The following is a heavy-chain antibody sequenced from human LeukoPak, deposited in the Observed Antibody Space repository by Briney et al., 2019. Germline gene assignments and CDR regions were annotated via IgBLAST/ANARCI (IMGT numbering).Heavy chain of an antibody. CDR2: IIPIFGTA. J-gene: IGHJ3*02. CDR1: GGTISSYA. V-gene: IGHV1-69*05. CDR3: ASGGYSSTSDAFDI. D-gene: IGHD6-13*01. Sequence: ASVKVSCKASGGTISSYAISWVRQAPGQGLEWMGGIIPIFGTANYAQKFQGRVTITTDESTSTAYMELSSLRSEDTAVYYCASGGYSSTSDAFDIWGQGTMVTVSS.